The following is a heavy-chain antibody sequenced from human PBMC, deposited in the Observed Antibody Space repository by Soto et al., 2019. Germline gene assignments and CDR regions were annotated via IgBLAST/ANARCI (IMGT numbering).Heavy chain of an antibody. Sequence: GGSLRLACAASGFTFSNAWINWVRQAPGKGLEWVGRVKSKTDGGTTDFAAPVKGRFAISRDDSKNMVYLGMNSLKTEDTGIYSCPQDSYITSIIARFDYWGHGTLVTVSS. CDR1: GFTFSNAW. D-gene: IGHD3-10*01. J-gene: IGHJ4*01. V-gene: IGHV3-15*07. CDR2: VKSKTDGGTT. CDR3: PQDSYITSIIARFDY.